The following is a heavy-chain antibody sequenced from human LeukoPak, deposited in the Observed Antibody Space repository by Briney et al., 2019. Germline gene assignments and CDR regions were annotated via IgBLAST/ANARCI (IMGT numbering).Heavy chain of an antibody. CDR1: GFTFSSYA. Sequence: GGSLRHSCAASGFTFSSYAMSWVRQAPGKGLEWVSAISGSGGSTYYADSVKGRFTISRDNAKNSLYLQMNSLRAEDTAVYYCARAFTIFGVVIAYWGQGTLVTVSS. CDR3: ARAFTIFGVVIAY. CDR2: ISGSGGST. J-gene: IGHJ4*02. V-gene: IGHV3-23*01. D-gene: IGHD3-3*01.